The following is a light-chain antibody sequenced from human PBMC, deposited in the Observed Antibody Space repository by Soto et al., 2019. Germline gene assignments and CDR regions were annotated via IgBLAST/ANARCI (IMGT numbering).Light chain of an antibody. V-gene: IGKV3-15*01. CDR3: QQYNNWPPYT. CDR1: QSVSSN. CDR2: GAS. Sequence: EIVMTQSPATLSVSPGERATLSCRASQSVSSNLSWYQQKPGQAPRLLIYGASTRATGIPTRFSGSGSGTEFTLNISSLQSEDFAVYYCQQYNNWPPYTCGHGTKLEIK. J-gene: IGKJ2*01.